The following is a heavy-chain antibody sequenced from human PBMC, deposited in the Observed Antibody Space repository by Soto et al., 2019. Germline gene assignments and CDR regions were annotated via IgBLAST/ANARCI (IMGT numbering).Heavy chain of an antibody. CDR3: AKGPGIGVGETIGALDM. V-gene: IGHV3-15*01. J-gene: IGHJ3*02. Sequence: PGGSLRLSCTASGFTFNNAWMTWVRQSPGKGLEGVGRIKTIFDGGTTDYAAPVRGRCSISRDDSKNTLYLEMNSLKTEDTGVYYCAKGPGIGVGETIGALDMWGQGTMVTVSS. CDR1: GFTFNNAW. D-gene: IGHD6-13*01. CDR2: IKTIFDGGTT.